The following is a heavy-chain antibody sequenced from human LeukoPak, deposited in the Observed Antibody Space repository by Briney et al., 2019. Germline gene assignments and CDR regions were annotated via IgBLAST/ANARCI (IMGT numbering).Heavy chain of an antibody. D-gene: IGHD7-27*01. CDR3: ASRKLGNDY. J-gene: IGHJ4*02. CDR2: IHHSGST. CDR1: GGSFSGYY. V-gene: IGHV4-34*01. Sequence: SETLSLTCAVYGGSFSGYYWSWIRQPPGRGLEWIGEIHHSGSTNYNPSLKSRVTISVDTSKNQFSLKLRSVTAADTAVYYCASRKLGNDYWGQGTLVTVSS.